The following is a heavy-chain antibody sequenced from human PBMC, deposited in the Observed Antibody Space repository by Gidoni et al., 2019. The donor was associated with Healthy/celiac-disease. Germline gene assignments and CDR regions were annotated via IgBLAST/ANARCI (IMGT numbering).Heavy chain of an antibody. Sequence: QFQLVQSVAEVKKPGASVKVSCKASGYTLTSYSMHWVRHAPGKRLEWMGWINAGNGNTKYSQKFKGRVTITRDTSASTAYMELSSLRSEETAVYYCAREGGTWIQLWLFDYWGQGTLVTVSS. J-gene: IGHJ4*02. D-gene: IGHD5-18*01. CDR1: GYTLTSYS. V-gene: IGHV1-3*01. CDR2: INAGNGNT. CDR3: AREGGTWIQLWLFDY.